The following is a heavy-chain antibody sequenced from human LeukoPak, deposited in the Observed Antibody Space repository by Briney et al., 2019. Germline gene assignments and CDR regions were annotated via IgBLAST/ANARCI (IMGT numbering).Heavy chain of an antibody. CDR2: MSYVGTT. CDR1: GDSISSTTYW. V-gene: IGHV4-39*01. D-gene: IGHD4-11*01. J-gene: IGHJ4*02. Sequence: PSETLSLTCTVSGDSISSTTYWWGWIRQSPGKGLEWIGSMSYVGTTSYNPSLKSRATISVDTSKNQFSLMLNSVTAADTAVYYCTRLPLDYSLDHWGQGTPVSVSS. CDR3: TRLPLDYSLDH.